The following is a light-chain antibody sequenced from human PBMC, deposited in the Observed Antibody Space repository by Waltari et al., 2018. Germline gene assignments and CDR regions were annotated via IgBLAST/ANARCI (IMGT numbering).Light chain of an antibody. J-gene: IGKJ2*01. Sequence: EIVLTQSPATLSLSPGERATLSCRASQSIGSYLAWYQQKPGLAPSLLIYDASNRAAGIPARFSGSGSGTDFTLTISSLEPEDFAVYYCQHRSNWPPSFGQGIKVEIE. CDR1: QSIGSY. V-gene: IGKV3-11*01. CDR3: QHRSNWPPS. CDR2: DAS.